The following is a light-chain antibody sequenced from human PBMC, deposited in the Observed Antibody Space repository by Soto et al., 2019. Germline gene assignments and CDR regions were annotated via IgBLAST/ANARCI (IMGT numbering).Light chain of an antibody. J-gene: IGKJ3*01. CDR3: QQYNDWPFT. CDR1: QSVSVN. Sequence: EIVMTQSPGTLSVSQGERATLSCRASQSVSVNLAWYQQKPGQAPRLLIYGVSTRATGIPARFSGSESGTEFTLTISSLQSEDFAVYYCQQYNDWPFTFGPGTKVDIK. CDR2: GVS. V-gene: IGKV3-15*01.